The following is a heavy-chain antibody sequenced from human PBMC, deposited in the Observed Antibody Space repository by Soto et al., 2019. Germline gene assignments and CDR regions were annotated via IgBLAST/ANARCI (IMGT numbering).Heavy chain of an antibody. D-gene: IGHD2-2*01. CDR3: ARAPIIVELPPATSGWFNP. V-gene: IGHV4-4*02. CDR2: IHQSGST. J-gene: IGHJ5*02. Sequence: PSETVSLNCTVSGDSISKTNWWTWVRQPPGKGLEWIGQIHQSGSTNYSPSLKGRVTIAVDNSNNQFSLKLTSVSAADPAALSFARAPIIVELPPATSGWFNPWGQGTLVTVSS. CDR1: GDSISKTNW.